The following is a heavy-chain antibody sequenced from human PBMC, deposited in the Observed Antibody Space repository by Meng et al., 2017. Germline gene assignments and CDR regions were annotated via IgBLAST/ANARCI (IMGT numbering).Heavy chain of an antibody. V-gene: IGHV3-53*02. CDR2: IYSGGST. Sequence: EGQRAETGGGCIQPGGPLRLSCTASGFPVTTSYMSWVRQAPGKGLEWVSVIYSGGSTYYADSVKGRFSISRDNSKNTLYLQMNSLRAEDTAVYFCARDSSSGWYHNYWGQGTLVTVSS. CDR3: ARDSSSGWYHNY. J-gene: IGHJ4*02. D-gene: IGHD6-19*01. CDR1: GFPVTTSY.